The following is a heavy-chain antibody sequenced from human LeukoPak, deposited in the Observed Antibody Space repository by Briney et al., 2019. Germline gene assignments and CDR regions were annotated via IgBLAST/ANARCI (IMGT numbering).Heavy chain of an antibody. CDR1: GGSISSYY. CDR2: INHSGST. D-gene: IGHD1-26*01. Sequence: PSETLSLTCTVSGGSISSYYWSWTRQPPGKGLEWIGEINHSGSTNYNPSLKSRVTISVDTSKNQFSLKLSSVTAADTAVYYCARVFRWGELRPIFDYWGQGTLVTVSS. V-gene: IGHV4-34*01. CDR3: ARVFRWGELRPIFDY. J-gene: IGHJ4*02.